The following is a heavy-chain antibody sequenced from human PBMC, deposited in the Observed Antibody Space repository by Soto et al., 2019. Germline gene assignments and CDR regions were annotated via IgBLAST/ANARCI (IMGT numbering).Heavy chain of an antibody. CDR3: ARDNPDTGLGMDV. J-gene: IGHJ6*02. CDR2: INPNSGGT. Sequence: ASVKVSCKASGYTFTGYYMHWVRQAPGQGLEWMGWINPNSGGTNYAQKFQGWVTMTRDTSISTAYMELSRLRSDDTAVYYCARDNPDTGLGMDVWGQGTTVTVS. CDR1: GYTFTGYY. D-gene: IGHD5-18*01. V-gene: IGHV1-2*04.